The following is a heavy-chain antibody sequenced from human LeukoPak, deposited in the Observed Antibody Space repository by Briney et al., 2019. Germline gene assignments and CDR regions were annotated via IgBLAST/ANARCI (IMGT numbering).Heavy chain of an antibody. CDR1: GFTFGSYA. J-gene: IGHJ4*02. Sequence: GRSLRLSCAASGFTFGSYAMHWVRQAPGKGLEWVAVISYDGSNKYYADSVKGRFTISRDNSKNTLYLQMNSLRAEDTAVYYCARIGGGYYFDYWGQGTLVTVSS. D-gene: IGHD3-16*01. CDR2: ISYDGSNK. CDR3: ARIGGGYYFDY. V-gene: IGHV3-30*14.